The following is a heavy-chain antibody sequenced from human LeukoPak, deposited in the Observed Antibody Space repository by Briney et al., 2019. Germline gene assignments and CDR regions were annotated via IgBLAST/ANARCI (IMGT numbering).Heavy chain of an antibody. V-gene: IGHV4-34*01. Sequence: SETLSLTCAVYGGSFSGYYWSWIRQPPGKGLEWIGEINYSGSTNYNPSLKSRVTISVDTSKNQFSLKLSSVTAADTAVYYCARRREAAMVAFGYWGQGTLVTVSS. J-gene: IGHJ4*02. CDR1: GGSFSGYY. CDR2: INYSGST. D-gene: IGHD5-18*01. CDR3: ARRREAAMVAFGY.